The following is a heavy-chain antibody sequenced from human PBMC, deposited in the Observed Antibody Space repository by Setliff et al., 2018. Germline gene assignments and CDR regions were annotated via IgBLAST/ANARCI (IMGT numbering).Heavy chain of an antibody. CDR2: IKQDGSQV. D-gene: IGHD3-16*01. J-gene: IGHJ4*02. CDR3: ARDRGGGLFDC. V-gene: IGHV3-7*01. Sequence: GGSLRLSCAGSGFSFSVFWMAWVRQAPGKGLEWVANIKQDGSQVYYSDSVKGRFTISRDNAKNSLYLQMSSLRGEDTAIYFCARDRGGGLFDCWGQGTLVTVSS. CDR1: GFSFSVFW.